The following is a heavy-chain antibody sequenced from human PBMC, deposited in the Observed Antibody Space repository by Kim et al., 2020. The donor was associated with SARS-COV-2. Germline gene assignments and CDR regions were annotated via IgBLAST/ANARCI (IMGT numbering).Heavy chain of an antibody. Sequence: SGKGRFTISRDNSKSSLYLQMNSLRAEDSGLYYCERNRGASHLDYYYGMDVWGQGTTVTVSS. J-gene: IGHJ6*02. CDR3: ERNRGASHLDYYYGMDV. V-gene: IGHV3-43*01.